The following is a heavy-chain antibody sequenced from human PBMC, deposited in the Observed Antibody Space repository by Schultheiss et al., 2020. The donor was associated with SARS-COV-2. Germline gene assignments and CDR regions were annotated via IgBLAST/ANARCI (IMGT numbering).Heavy chain of an antibody. V-gene: IGHV1-18*01. D-gene: IGHD4-17*01. Sequence: ASVKVSCKASGGTFSSYGISWVRQAPGQGLEWMGWISAYNGNTNYAQKLQGRVTMTRNTSISTAYMELSSLRSEDTAVYYCARTTTVTRKRYYYYGMDVWGQGTTVTVSS. J-gene: IGHJ6*02. CDR3: ARTTTVTRKRYYYYGMDV. CDR2: ISAYNGNT. CDR1: GGTFSSYG.